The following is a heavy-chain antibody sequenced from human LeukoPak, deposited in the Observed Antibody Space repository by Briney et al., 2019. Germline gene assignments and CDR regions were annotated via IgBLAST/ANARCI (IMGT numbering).Heavy chain of an antibody. CDR3: ARDLGSSWFEPLDY. Sequence: SETLSLTCTVSGGSISSYYWSWIRQPAGKGLEWIGRIYTSGSTNYNPSLKSRVTISVDKSKNQFSLKLTSATAADTAVYYCARDLGSSWFEPLDYWGQGILVIVSS. CDR1: GGSISSYY. CDR2: IYTSGST. V-gene: IGHV4-4*07. D-gene: IGHD6-13*01. J-gene: IGHJ4*02.